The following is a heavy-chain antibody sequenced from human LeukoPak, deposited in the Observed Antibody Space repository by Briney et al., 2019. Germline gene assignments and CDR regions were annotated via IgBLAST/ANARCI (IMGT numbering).Heavy chain of an antibody. Sequence: SETLSLTCAVYGGSFSGNYWSWIRQPPGKGLEWIGEINHSGSTNYNPSLKSRVTISVDTSKNQFSLKLSSVTAAGTAVYYCARAPTGAGNYYYGMDVWGEGTTVTVSS. CDR3: ARAPTGAGNYYYGMDV. D-gene: IGHD6-13*01. V-gene: IGHV4-34*01. CDR1: GGSFSGNY. CDR2: INHSGST. J-gene: IGHJ6*04.